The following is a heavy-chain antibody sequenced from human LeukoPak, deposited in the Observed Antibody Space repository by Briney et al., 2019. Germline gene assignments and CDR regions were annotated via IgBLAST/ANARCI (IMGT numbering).Heavy chain of an antibody. J-gene: IGHJ4*02. V-gene: IGHV3-21*01. D-gene: IGHD1-1*01. CDR1: GFTFSSYS. CDR2: ISSSSSYI. Sequence: GGSLRLSCAASGFTFSSYSMNWVRQAPGKGLEWVSSISSSSSYIYYADSVKGRFTISRDNSKNTLYLQMNSLRTEDTAVYYCAKEEAWNPHYWGQGTLVTVSS. CDR3: AKEEAWNPHY.